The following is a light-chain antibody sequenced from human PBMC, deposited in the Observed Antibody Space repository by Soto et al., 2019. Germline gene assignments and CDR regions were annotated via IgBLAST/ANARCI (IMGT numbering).Light chain of an antibody. CDR2: AAS. CDR3: QQLWTYPLT. J-gene: IGKJ4*01. Sequence: DTPLTQSPSFLSASVGDRVTIPCRASQDVSRSLGWYQQKAGKAPKLLISAASTLHSGVPSRFSGSGSDTDFTLTISNLQPEDSATYYCQQLWTYPLTFGGGTKVEIK. V-gene: IGKV1-9*01. CDR1: QDVSRS.